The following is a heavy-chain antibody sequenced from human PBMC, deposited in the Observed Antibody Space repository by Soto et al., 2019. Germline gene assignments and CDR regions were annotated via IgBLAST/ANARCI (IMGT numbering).Heavy chain of an antibody. CDR3: ARLYCSSTSCSP. CDR2: IYYSGST. J-gene: IGHJ4*02. V-gene: IGHV4-61*08. Sequence: SETLSLTCTVSGGSISSCGYYWSWIRQHPGKGLEWIGYIYYSGSTNYNPSLKSRVTISVDTSKNQFSLKLSSVTAADTAVYYCARLYCSSTSCSPWGPGTLVTVSS. D-gene: IGHD2-2*01. CDR1: GGSISSCGYY.